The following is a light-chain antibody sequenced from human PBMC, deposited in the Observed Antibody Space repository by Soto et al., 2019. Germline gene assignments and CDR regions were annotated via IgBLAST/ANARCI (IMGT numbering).Light chain of an antibody. J-gene: IGKJ1*01. V-gene: IGKV1-5*03. Sequence: DIQMTQSPSTLSASVGDKVIITCRASQTISRWLAWYQQKPGKAPRLLIYMASSLESGVPSRFSGSGSGTEFTLTISSLQPDDFATYYCQQYNTYSPWAFGQGTKVETK. CDR2: MAS. CDR3: QQYNTYSPWA. CDR1: QTISRW.